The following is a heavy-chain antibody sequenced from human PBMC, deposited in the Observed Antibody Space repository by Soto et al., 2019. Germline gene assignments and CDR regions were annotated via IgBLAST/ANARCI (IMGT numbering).Heavy chain of an antibody. CDR2: ISYDGSNK. Sequence: QVQLVESGGGVVQPGRSLRLSCEASGFTFSSYAMHWVRQAPGKGLEWVAVISYDGSNKYYADSVKGRFTISRDNSKNALYLQMNSLRAEDTAVYYCASVKTRDYDILAGYYNRHDYWGQGTLVTVSS. J-gene: IGHJ4*02. CDR3: ASVKTRDYDILAGYYNRHDY. V-gene: IGHV3-30-3*01. CDR1: GFTFSSYA. D-gene: IGHD3-9*01.